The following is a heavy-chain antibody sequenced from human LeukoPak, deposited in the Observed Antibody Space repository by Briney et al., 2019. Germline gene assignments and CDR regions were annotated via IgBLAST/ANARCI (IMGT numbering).Heavy chain of an antibody. J-gene: IGHJ4*02. CDR2: IYYSGST. D-gene: IGHD6-19*01. Sequence: GSLRLSCTASGFTFSSYEMNWVRQPPGKGLEWIGSIYYSGSTYYNPSLKSRLTISVDTSKNQFSLKLSSVTAADTAVYYCASSFRSAVAGPNFDYWGQGTLVTVSS. CDR1: GFTFSSYE. CDR3: ASSFRSAVAGPNFDY. V-gene: IGHV4-39*01.